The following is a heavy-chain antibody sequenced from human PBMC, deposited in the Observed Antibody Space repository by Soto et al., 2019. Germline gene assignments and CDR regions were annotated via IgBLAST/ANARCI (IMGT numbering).Heavy chain of an antibody. CDR2: ISGSGGST. CDR3: AKDKQQQLGERLTQNFDY. J-gene: IGHJ4*02. CDR1: GFTFSSYA. D-gene: IGHD6-13*01. V-gene: IGHV3-23*01. Sequence: PGGSLRLSCAASGFTFSSYAMSWVRQAPGKGLEWVSAISGSGGSTYYADSVKGRFTISRDNSKNTLYLQMNSLRAEDTAVYYCAKDKQQQLGERLTQNFDYWGQGTLVTVSS.